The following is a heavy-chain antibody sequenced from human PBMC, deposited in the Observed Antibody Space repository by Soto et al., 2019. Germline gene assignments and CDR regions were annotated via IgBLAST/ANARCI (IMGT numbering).Heavy chain of an antibody. J-gene: IGHJ4*02. CDR3: EKDQRGRGWRTLDS. V-gene: IGHV3-30*18. CDR1: GLTFSGYG. D-gene: IGHD3-16*01. Sequence: QVQLVESGGGVVQPGTSLRLSCVVTGLTFSGYGMHWVRQAPGKGLEWVSDITYDGSSTYYADAVEGRFTVSRDNSKNIIYLQMTVLCGDDTAMYYCEKDQRGRGWRTLDSWGQGTLVTVSS. CDR2: ITYDGSST.